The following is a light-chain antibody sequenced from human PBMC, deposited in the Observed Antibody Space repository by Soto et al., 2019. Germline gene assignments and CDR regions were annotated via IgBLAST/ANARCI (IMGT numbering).Light chain of an antibody. J-gene: IGKJ3*01. Sequence: EIVLTQSPATLSLSPGERATLSCRASQGVSSYLAWSQQKPGQAPRLLIYDASNRATGIPARFSGSGPGTGFTLTIMSREPEDFAVYYCQQRSNWPFTFGPGTKLDLK. V-gene: IGKV3D-11*01. CDR2: DAS. CDR3: QQRSNWPFT. CDR1: QGVSSY.